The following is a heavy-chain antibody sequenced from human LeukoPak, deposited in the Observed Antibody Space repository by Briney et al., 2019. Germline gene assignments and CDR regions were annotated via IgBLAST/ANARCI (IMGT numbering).Heavy chain of an antibody. CDR2: ISYDGSNK. V-gene: IGHV3-30*18. CDR1: GFTFSSYG. Sequence: PGRSLRLSCAASGFTFSSYGMHWVRQAPGKGLEWVAVISYDGSNKYYADSVKGRFTISRDNSKNTLYLQMNSLRDEDTAVYYCAKFRSTMVRGAIDYWGQGTLVTVSS. D-gene: IGHD3-10*01. J-gene: IGHJ4*02. CDR3: AKFRSTMVRGAIDY.